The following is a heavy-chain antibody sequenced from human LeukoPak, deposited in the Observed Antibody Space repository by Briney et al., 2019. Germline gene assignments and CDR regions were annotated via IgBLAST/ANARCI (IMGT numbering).Heavy chain of an antibody. CDR3: ARDTHCSSTSCYNAFDI. CDR2: ISSSSIYI. V-gene: IGHV3-21*01. CDR1: GFTFSSYS. Sequence: GGSLRLSCAASGFTFSSYSMNWVRQAPGKGLEWFSSISSSSIYIYYADSLKGRFTISRDNAKNSLSLQMNSLRAEDTAVYYCARDTHCSSTSCYNAFDIWGPGTMVTVSS. D-gene: IGHD2-2*02. J-gene: IGHJ3*02.